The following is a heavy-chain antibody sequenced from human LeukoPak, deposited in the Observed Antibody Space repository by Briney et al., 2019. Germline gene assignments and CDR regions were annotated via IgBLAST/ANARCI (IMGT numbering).Heavy chain of an antibody. CDR3: ARSVYGDYVLDAFDI. CDR1: GGSTSSGGYS. J-gene: IGHJ3*02. V-gene: IGHV4-30-2*01. CDR2: IYHSGST. Sequence: SQTLSLTRAVSGGSTSSGGYSWSWIRQPPGKGLEWIGYIYHSGSTYYNPSLKSRVTISVDTSKNHFSLKLSSVTAADTAVYYCARSVYGDYVLDAFDIWGQGTMVTVSS. D-gene: IGHD4-17*01.